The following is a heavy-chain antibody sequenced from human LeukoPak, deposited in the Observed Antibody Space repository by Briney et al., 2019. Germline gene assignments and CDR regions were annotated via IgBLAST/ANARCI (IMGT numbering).Heavy chain of an antibody. V-gene: IGHV1-8*03. CDR1: GYTFTGYY. CDR2: MNPNSGNT. J-gene: IGHJ5*02. CDR3: ATGGYNWNDENWFDP. D-gene: IGHD1-1*01. Sequence: ASVKVSCKASGYTFTGYYMHWVRQAPGQGLEWMGWMNPNSGNTGYAQKFQGRVTITRNTSISTAYMELSSLRSEDTAVYYCATGGYNWNDENWFDPWGQGTLVTVSS.